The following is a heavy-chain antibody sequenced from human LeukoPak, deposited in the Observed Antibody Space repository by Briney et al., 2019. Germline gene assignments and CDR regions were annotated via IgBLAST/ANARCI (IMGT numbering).Heavy chain of an antibody. CDR1: GFTFSSYG. D-gene: IGHD3-10*01. V-gene: IGHV3-30*02. CDR2: IRYDGNNK. CDR3: ARDKDYGSGSDYNEYVFDF. Sequence: GGSLRLSCAASGFTFSSYGMHWVRQAPGKGLEWVAFIRYDGNNKYYADSVKGRFTVSRDNAKNSLYLQMNSLRAEDTAVYYCARDKDYGSGSDYNEYVFDFWGQGTMVTVSS. J-gene: IGHJ3*01.